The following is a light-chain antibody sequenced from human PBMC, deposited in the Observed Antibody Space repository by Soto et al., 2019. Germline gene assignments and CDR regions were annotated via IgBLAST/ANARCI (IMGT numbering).Light chain of an antibody. CDR1: SSDVGGYNY. CDR3: SSYTSSSTRV. J-gene: IGLJ1*01. CDR2: EVS. V-gene: IGLV2-14*01. Sequence: QLALTQPASVSRSPGQSITISCTGTSSDVGGYNYVSWYQQHPGKAPKLMIYEVSNRPSGVSNRFSGSKSGNTASLTISGLQAEDEADYYCSSYTSSSTRVFGTGTKVTV.